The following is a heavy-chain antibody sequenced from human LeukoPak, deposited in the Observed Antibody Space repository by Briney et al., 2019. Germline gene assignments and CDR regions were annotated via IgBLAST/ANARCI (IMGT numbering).Heavy chain of an antibody. CDR2: IIPIFGTA. Sequence: SVKVSCKASGGTFSSYAISWVRQAPGQGLEWMGRIIPIFGTANYAQKFQGRVTITTDESTSTAYMELSSLRSEDTAVYYCARDRHYYYDSSGSYYYYYMDVWGKGTTVTVSS. CDR3: ARDRHYYYDSSGSYYYYYMDV. V-gene: IGHV1-69*05. CDR1: GGTFSSYA. D-gene: IGHD3-22*01. J-gene: IGHJ6*03.